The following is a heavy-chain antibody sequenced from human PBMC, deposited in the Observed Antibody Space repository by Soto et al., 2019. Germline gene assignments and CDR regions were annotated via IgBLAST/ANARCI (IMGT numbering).Heavy chain of an antibody. CDR3: ARDRHNNFFDP. CDR1: GASMSSGGYY. CDR2: IYYSGST. Sequence: SETLSLTCTVSGASMSSGGYYWTWIRQSPGKGLEWIGYIYYSGSTYYNPSLESRVAISLDTSRSQFSLTLHSVTAADTAIYYCARDRHNNFFDPWGQGTLVTIS. D-gene: IGHD6-6*01. J-gene: IGHJ5*02. V-gene: IGHV4-31*03.